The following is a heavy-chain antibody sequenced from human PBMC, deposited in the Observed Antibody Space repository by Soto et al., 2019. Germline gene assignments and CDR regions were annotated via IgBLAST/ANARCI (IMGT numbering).Heavy chain of an antibody. CDR3: ARDPKTSGGQNWAFNYFDS. Sequence: GGSLRLSCAASGSTVSNYGIHWVRHAPAKGQGWVAVMSYDGTNKFYADSVKGRFTISRDNSKSTLYLQVDSLRPEDAAVYYCARDPKTSGGQNWAFNYFDSWGQGTLVTVSS. CDR2: MSYDGTNK. V-gene: IGHV3-30*03. CDR1: GSTVSNYG. J-gene: IGHJ4*02. D-gene: IGHD7-27*01.